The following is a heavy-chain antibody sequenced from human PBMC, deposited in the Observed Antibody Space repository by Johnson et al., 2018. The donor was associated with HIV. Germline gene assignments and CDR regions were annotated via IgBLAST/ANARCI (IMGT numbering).Heavy chain of an antibody. D-gene: IGHD4-23*01. CDR3: ARAHPFYGGNSEGAFDI. CDR2: IGTAGDT. Sequence: VQLVESGGGLVQPGGSLRLSCAASGFTFSSYDMHWVRQATGKGLEWVSAIGTAGDTYYPGSVKGRFTISRENAKNSLYLQMNSLRAEDTALYYCARAHPFYGGNSEGAFDIWGQGTMVTVSS. J-gene: IGHJ3*02. V-gene: IGHV3-13*01. CDR1: GFTFSSYD.